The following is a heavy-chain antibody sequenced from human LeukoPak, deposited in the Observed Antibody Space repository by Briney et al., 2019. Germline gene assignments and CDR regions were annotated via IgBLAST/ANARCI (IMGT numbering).Heavy chain of an antibody. CDR2: RTIYNGNT. V-gene: IGHV1-18*01. J-gene: IGHJ4*02. CDR3: ARGGPFPSSSSSREYYLDY. CDR1: GYDFINYG. D-gene: IGHD6-6*01. Sequence: ASVKVSCQASGYDFINYGISWVRKAPGQGLEWMGWRTIYNGNTDYKLQGRVTMTTDTSTNTAYMEVRSLRSDDTAVYYCARGGPFPSSSSSREYYLDYWGQGTLVTVSS.